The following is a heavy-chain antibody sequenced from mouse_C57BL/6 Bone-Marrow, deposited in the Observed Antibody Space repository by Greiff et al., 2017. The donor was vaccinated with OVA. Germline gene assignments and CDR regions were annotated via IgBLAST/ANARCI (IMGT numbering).Heavy chain of an antibody. J-gene: IGHJ2*01. V-gene: IGHV5-17*01. D-gene: IGHD2-14*01. Sequence: QLVELGGGLVKPGGPLKLSCPALGFPFRDSGLHWFRQAPEKGLEWVAYFSSGSSTIYYADTVKGRFTISRDNAKNTLYLQMTSLRSEDTAMYYCARGGTQKDCFDYWGQGTTLTVSS. CDR3: ARGGTQKDCFDY. CDR1: GFPFRDSG. CDR2: FSSGSSTI.